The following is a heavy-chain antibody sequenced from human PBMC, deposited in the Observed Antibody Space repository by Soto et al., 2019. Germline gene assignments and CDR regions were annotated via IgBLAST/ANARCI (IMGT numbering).Heavy chain of an antibody. J-gene: IGHJ3*02. D-gene: IGHD3-22*01. CDR3: ATDLPNYHDSSGYYSAFDI. V-gene: IGHV1-24*01. CDR1: GYTLTELS. CDR2: FDPEDGET. Sequence: ASVKVSCKVSGYTLTELSMHWVRQAPGKGLEWMGGFDPEDGETIYAQKFQGRVTMTEDTSTDTAYMELSSLRSEDTAVYYCATDLPNYHDSSGYYSAFDIWGQGTMVTVSS.